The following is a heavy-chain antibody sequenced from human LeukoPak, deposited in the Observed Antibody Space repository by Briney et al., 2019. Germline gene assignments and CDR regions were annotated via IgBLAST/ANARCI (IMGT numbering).Heavy chain of an antibody. CDR3: ARDRDYYDSSGYYYDRGDYFDY. Sequence: PGGSLRLSCAASGFTVSSNYMSWVRQAPGKGLEWVSSISSSSSYIYYADSVKGRFTISRDNAKNSLYLQMNSLRAEDTAVYYCARDRDYYDSSGYYYDRGDYFDYWGQGTLVTVSS. V-gene: IGHV3-21*01. D-gene: IGHD3-22*01. J-gene: IGHJ4*02. CDR2: ISSSSSYI. CDR1: GFTVSSNY.